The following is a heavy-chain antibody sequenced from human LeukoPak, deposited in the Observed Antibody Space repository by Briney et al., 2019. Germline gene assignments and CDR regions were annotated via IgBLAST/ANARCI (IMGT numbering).Heavy chain of an antibody. CDR1: GFTFSNYS. CDR3: ARDSPNEAILWWSIDY. J-gene: IGHJ4*02. V-gene: IGHV3-48*01. D-gene: IGHD2-21*01. Sequence: GGSLRLSCAASGFTFSNYSMNWVRQAPGKGLEWVSYISRSSSIIYYADSVKGRFTISRDNAKNSLFLQMNSLRAEDTAVYYCARDSPNEAILWWSIDYWGQGTLVTVSS. CDR2: ISRSSSII.